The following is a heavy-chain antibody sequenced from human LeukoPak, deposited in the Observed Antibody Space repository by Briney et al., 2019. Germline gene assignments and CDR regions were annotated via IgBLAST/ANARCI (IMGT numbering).Heavy chain of an antibody. V-gene: IGHV3-23*01. J-gene: IGHJ4*02. CDR2: ISGSGGST. D-gene: IGHD2-2*01. Sequence: GGSLRLSCAASGFTFSSYAMSWVRQAPGKGLEWVSAISGSGGSTYYADSVKGRFTISRDNSKNTLYLQMNSLRAEDTAVYYCAKASSIVIVVGLGFDYWGQGTLATVSS. CDR3: AKASSIVIVVGLGFDY. CDR1: GFTFSSYA.